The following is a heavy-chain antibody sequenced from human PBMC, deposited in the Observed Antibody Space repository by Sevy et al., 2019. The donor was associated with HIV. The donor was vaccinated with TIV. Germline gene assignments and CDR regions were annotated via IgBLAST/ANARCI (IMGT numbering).Heavy chain of an antibody. CDR3: ARDWYGNWALYYYYGMDV. V-gene: IGHV3-30*04. D-gene: IGHD7-27*01. CDR1: GFTFSSYA. J-gene: IGHJ6*02. CDR2: ISYDGSNK. Sequence: GGSLRLSCAASGFTFSSYAMHWVRQAPGKGLEWVAVISYDGSNKYYADSVKGRFTISRDNSKNTLYLQMNSLRAEDTAVYYCARDWYGNWALYYYYGMDVWGQGTTVTVSS.